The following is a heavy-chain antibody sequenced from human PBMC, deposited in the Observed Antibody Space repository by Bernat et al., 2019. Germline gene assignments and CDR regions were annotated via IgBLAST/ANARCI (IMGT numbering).Heavy chain of an antibody. Sequence: QLQLQESGPGLVKPSETLSLTCTVSGGSIRSSSYYWGWIRQPPGKGLEWIGRIYYSGSTYYNPSLKSRVTISVDTSKNQFSLKLSSVTAADTAVYYCARLRAVAGTNWFDPWGQGTLVTVSS. V-gene: IGHV4-39*01. CDR2: IYYSGST. J-gene: IGHJ5*02. D-gene: IGHD6-19*01. CDR3: ARLRAVAGTNWFDP. CDR1: GGSIRSSSYY.